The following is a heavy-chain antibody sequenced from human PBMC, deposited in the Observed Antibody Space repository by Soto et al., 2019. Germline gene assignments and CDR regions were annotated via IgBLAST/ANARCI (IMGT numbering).Heavy chain of an antibody. D-gene: IGHD6-19*01. J-gene: IGHJ4*02. CDR3: AREKFSSAWHLFEY. CDR1: GDSVSSNIAA. V-gene: IGHV6-1*01. Sequence: QVQLQQSGPGLVKPSETLSVTCTISGDSVSSNIAAWNWIRQSPSGGLEWLGRTYYRSKWYNDYSVSVQGRITIKADTSKNQFTLQLNSVTPEDTAVYYCAREKFSSAWHLFEYWGQGTLVTVSS. CDR2: TYYRSKWYN.